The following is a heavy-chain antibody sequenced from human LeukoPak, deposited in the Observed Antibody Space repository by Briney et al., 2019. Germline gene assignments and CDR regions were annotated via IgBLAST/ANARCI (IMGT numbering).Heavy chain of an antibody. CDR2: IYYSGST. J-gene: IGHJ4*02. CDR3: ARHSFGVVTGFDY. CDR1: GYSISSGYY. D-gene: IGHD3-3*01. Sequence: SETLSLTCTVSGYSISSGYYWGWIRQPPGKGLEWIGSIYYSGSTYYNPSLKSRVTISVDTSKNQFSLKLSSVTAADTAVYYCARHSFGVVTGFDYWGQGTLVTVSS. V-gene: IGHV4-38-2*02.